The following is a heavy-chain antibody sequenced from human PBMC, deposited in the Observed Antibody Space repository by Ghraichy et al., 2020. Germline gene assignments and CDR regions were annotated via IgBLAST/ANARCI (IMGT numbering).Heavy chain of an antibody. D-gene: IGHD6-19*01. Sequence: SETLSLTCTVSGGSISSCYWSWIRQRPGQGLEWIGYIYYSGSTNYNPSLTSRVTISVDTSKNQCSLTLTSVTAADTAVYYCARYVSSSGCFDYWGQGTLVTVSS. CDR1: GGSISSCY. CDR3: ARYVSSSGCFDY. CDR2: IYYSGST. J-gene: IGHJ4*02. V-gene: IGHV4-59*01.